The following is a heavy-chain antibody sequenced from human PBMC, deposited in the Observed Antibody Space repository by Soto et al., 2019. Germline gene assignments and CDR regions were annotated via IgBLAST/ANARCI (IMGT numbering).Heavy chain of an antibody. CDR3: ARYTDCTSTSCFADWFDP. J-gene: IGHJ5*02. CDR1: GGSIRSYC. CDR2: IYYSGST. D-gene: IGHD2-2*01. Sequence: SETLSLTCTVSGGSIRSYCWTWIRQPPGEGLEWIGYIYYSGSTSYNPSLKSRVTISVDTSKNQFSLKLRSVTAADTAVYYCARYTDCTSTSCFADWFDPWGQGTLVTVSS. V-gene: IGHV4-59*01.